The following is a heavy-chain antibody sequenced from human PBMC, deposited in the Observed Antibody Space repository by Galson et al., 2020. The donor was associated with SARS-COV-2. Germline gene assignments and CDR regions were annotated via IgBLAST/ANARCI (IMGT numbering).Heavy chain of an antibody. CDR2: ISSSSYYT. CDR1: GSTFSHYS. J-gene: IGHJ4*02. Sequence: NSGGSLRLSCVASGSTFSHYSMNWVRQTPGKGLQWVSSISSSSYYTNYADSVKGRFTISRDNAKNSLYLQMNSLTAEDTAVYYCARSQSDYDALTAYYPNYLDFWGQGTLVTVSS. CDR3: ARSQSDYDALTAYYPNYLDF. D-gene: IGHD3-9*01. V-gene: IGHV3-21*01.